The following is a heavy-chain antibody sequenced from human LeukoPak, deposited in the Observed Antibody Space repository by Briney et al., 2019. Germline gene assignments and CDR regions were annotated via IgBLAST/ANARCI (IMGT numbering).Heavy chain of an antibody. CDR1: GYTFTDYY. J-gene: IGHJ6*02. Sequence: ASVTVSCMASGYTFTDYYMHWVRQAPGQGLEWMVWINLNSGGTNYAQKFQGRGPITRETSISTAYTELSRLRSDDTAVYSCARVVVVTAILSYYYGMDVWGQGTSVTVSS. CDR3: ARVVVVTAILSYYYGMDV. CDR2: INLNSGGT. D-gene: IGHD2-21*02. V-gene: IGHV1-2*02.